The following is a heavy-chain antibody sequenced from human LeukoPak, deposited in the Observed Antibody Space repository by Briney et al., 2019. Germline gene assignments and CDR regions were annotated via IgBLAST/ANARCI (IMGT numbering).Heavy chain of an antibody. V-gene: IGHV3-30*02. D-gene: IGHD3-3*01. CDR2: IRYDGSNK. J-gene: IGHJ4*02. Sequence: GGSLRLSCAASGFTFSSYGMHSVRQAPGKGLEWVAFIRYDGSNKYYADSVKGRFTISRDNSKNTLYLQMNSLRAEDTAVYYCARGVDFWSGQGSYWGQGTLVTVS. CDR1: GFTFSSYG. CDR3: ARGVDFWSGQGSY.